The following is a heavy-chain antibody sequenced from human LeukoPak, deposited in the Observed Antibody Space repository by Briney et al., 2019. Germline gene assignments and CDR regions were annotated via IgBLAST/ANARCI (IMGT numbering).Heavy chain of an antibody. Sequence: PGRSLRLSCAASGFTFSSYGMHWVRQAPGKGLEWVAVISYDGSNKYYADSVKGRFTISRDNSKNTLYLQMNSLRAEDTAVYHCAKDDGDYVELPVDYFDYWGQGTLVTVSS. D-gene: IGHD4-17*01. V-gene: IGHV3-30*18. J-gene: IGHJ4*02. CDR3: AKDDGDYVELPVDYFDY. CDR2: ISYDGSNK. CDR1: GFTFSSYG.